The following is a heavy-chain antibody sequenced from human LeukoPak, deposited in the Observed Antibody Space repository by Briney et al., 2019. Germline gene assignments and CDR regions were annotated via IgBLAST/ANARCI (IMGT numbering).Heavy chain of an antibody. V-gene: IGHV5-51*01. CDR3: ARHWRPKGITMIRGVSACYYMDV. Sequence: GESLKISFQVSGYSFTNYWNGWVRQMPGKGLEWMGSIDPGDSDTIYSPSFQGQVPLSADKSIRTAYLQWSSLKASDTAMYYCARHWRPKGITMIRGVSACYYMDVWGKGSTVTVSS. CDR2: IDPGDSDT. CDR1: GYSFTNYW. J-gene: IGHJ6*03. D-gene: IGHD3-10*01.